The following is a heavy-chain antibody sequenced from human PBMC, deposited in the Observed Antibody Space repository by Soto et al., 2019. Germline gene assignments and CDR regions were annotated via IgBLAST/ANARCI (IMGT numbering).Heavy chain of an antibody. D-gene: IGHD3-22*01. CDR2: ISGSGGST. Sequence: GGSLRLSCAASGFTFSSYAMSWVRQAPGKGLEWVSAISGSGGSTYYADSVKGRFTISRDNSKNTLYLQMNSLRAEDTAVYYCAKDAPIFYDSSGYPDYWGQGTLVTVSS. J-gene: IGHJ4*02. CDR1: GFTFSSYA. CDR3: AKDAPIFYDSSGYPDY. V-gene: IGHV3-23*01.